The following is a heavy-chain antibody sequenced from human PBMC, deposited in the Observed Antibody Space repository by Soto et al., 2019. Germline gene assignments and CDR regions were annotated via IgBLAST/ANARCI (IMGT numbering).Heavy chain of an antibody. V-gene: IGHV4-34*01. CDR2: INHSGST. D-gene: IGHD6-13*01. CDR1: GGSFSGYY. CDR3: ARGRGGSSWTNHDFDY. Sequence: PSETLSLTCPVHGGSFSGYYWSWIRQPPGKGLEWIGEINHSGSTNYNPSLKSRVTISVDTSKTQFSLKLSSVTAAATAVYYCARGRGGSSWTNHDFDYWGQGTLVTVSS. J-gene: IGHJ4*02.